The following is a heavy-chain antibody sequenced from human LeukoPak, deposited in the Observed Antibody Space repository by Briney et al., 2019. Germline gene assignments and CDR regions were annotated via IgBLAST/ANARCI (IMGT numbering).Heavy chain of an antibody. CDR3: ARQAGIAVAGTKDYYYMDV. CDR1: EYSFINNR. D-gene: IGHD6-19*01. Sequence: GESLKISCKVSEYSFINNRVAWVRLTPGKGLEWMGIIYPGDSDTRYSPSFQGQVTISADKSISTAYLQWSSLKASDTAMYYCARQAGIAVAGTKDYYYMDVWGKGTTVTISS. J-gene: IGHJ6*03. V-gene: IGHV5-51*01. CDR2: IYPGDSDT.